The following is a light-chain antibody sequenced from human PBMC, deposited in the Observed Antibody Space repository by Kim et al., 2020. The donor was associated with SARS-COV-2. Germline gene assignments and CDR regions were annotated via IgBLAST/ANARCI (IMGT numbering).Light chain of an antibody. CDR3: QQYSSSPAT. CDR1: QGVRRNS. Sequence: TPGERPTHSCRSSQGVRRNSLVWYQQKPGQAPRLLIYGASSRATGIPDRFSVSGSGTDFTLTITRLEPEDFAVYYCQQYSSSPATFGQGTKVDIK. J-gene: IGKJ1*01. V-gene: IGKV3-20*01. CDR2: GAS.